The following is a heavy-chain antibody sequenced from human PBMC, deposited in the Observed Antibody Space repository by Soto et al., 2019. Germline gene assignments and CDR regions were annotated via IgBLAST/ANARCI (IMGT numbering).Heavy chain of an antibody. CDR1: GYTLTRYY. CDR3: AREPMAVAGGHDCYGMEF. D-gene: IGHD6-19*01. Sequence: ASVNVSCKASGYTLTRYYIHWVRQAPGEGLEWMGIINPSIGSTTYAQKFQGRVTMTRDTSTSTVYMELSSLRSEDTAVYYCAREPMAVAGGHDCYGMEFWGKENRLNISS. CDR2: INPSIGST. V-gene: IGHV1-46*01. J-gene: IGHJ6*04.